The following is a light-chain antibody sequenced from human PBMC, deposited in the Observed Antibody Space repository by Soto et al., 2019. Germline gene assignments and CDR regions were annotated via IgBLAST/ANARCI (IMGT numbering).Light chain of an antibody. CDR1: QGVSTY. CDR2: CTS. J-gene: IGKJ5*01. Sequence: TELTQSPSSLSVSLGNRVTITCRASQGVSTYLAWYQQKPGQAPKLLIYCTSTLHTGVPSRFSGSGSGTEFTLTIISLQPEDFATYYCQQLNTYLITFGQGTRLEIK. CDR3: QQLNTYLIT. V-gene: IGKV1-9*01.